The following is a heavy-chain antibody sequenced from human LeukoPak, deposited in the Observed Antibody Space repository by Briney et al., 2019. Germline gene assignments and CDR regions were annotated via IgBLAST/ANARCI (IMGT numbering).Heavy chain of an antibody. CDR2: IDWDDDK. J-gene: IGHJ4*02. CDR3: ARIYGVQLRGFDY. Sequence: SGPSLLKPTPPLTLTSTFSGFSLSTSGMCVSWIRQPPGKALEWLALIDWDDDKYYSTSLKTRLTISKDTSKNQVVLTMPNMDPVDTSTYYCARIYGVQLRGFDYWGQGTLVTVSS. V-gene: IGHV2-70*01. D-gene: IGHD4-17*01. CDR1: GFSLSTSGMC.